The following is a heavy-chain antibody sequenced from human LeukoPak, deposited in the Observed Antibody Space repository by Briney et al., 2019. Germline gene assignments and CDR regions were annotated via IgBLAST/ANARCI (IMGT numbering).Heavy chain of an antibody. CDR3: ARDRAMVRGVSSFDP. Sequence: GGSLTLSCAASGFPFSEYYMSWLRQATGKGVEGVSYICSSSSYTNYADSVKGRFTISRDNAKNSLYLQMNSLRAEDTAVYYCARDRAMVRGVSSFDPWGQGTLVTVSS. D-gene: IGHD3-10*01. J-gene: IGHJ5*02. V-gene: IGHV3-11*06. CDR1: GFPFSEYY. CDR2: ICSSSSYT.